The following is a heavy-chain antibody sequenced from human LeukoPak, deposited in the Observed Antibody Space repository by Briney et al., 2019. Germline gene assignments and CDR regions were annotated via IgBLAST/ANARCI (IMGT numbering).Heavy chain of an antibody. CDR2: ISYEESYI. V-gene: IGHV3-30*03. Sequence: PGGSLRLSCAASGFTVSSNYMSWVRQAPGKGLEWVAQISYEESYILYAESVKGRFTISRDNSKNTLFLEMNNPRPEDTAVYYCAREGTYSDFWSGYFDSWGQGTLVIVSS. J-gene: IGHJ4*02. CDR1: GFTVSSNY. D-gene: IGHD3-3*01. CDR3: AREGTYSDFWSGYFDS.